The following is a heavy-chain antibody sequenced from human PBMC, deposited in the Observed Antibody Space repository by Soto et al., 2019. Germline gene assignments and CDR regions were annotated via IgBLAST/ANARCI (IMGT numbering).Heavy chain of an antibody. V-gene: IGHV4-59*08. CDR3: ARHSPPFFYGSGPWDV. Sequence: SDTLSRTCTVAGGSISMDCGSWIRQPPGKGLEWIGYIYYSGSTNYNPSLKSRVTISVDTSKNQFSLKLSSVTAADAAVYYCARHSPPFFYGSGPWDVWGQGTTVTVS. CDR1: GGSISMDC. D-gene: IGHD3-10*01. CDR2: IYYSGST. J-gene: IGHJ6*02.